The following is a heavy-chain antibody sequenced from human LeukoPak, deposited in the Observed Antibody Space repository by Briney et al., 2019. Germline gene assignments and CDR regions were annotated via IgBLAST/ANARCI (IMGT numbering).Heavy chain of an antibody. Sequence: GGSLRLSCAASGFTFSSYWMHWVRQAPGKGLVWVSRIYSDGSSTNYADSVKGRFTISRDNAKNTLYLQMNSLRAEDTAVYYCARGEYRSGGSCYSAAIVIWGQGTMVTVSS. D-gene: IGHD2-15*01. J-gene: IGHJ3*02. CDR2: IYSDGSST. CDR3: ARGEYRSGGSCYSAAIVI. CDR1: GFTFSSYW. V-gene: IGHV3-74*01.